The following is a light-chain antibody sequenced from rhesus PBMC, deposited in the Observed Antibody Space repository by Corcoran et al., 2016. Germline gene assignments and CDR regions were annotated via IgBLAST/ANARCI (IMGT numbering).Light chain of an antibody. J-gene: IGLJ1*01. Sequence: QAALTQPRSVSGSPGQSVTIYCTGTSSDIGGYNYVSWYQQHPGTAPKLMIYEVSKRPSGVSDRFPGSKSGNTASLTISGLQAEDEADYYCSSYAGSNTFIFGAGTRLTVL. CDR3: SSYAGSNTFI. CDR1: SSDIGGYNY. CDR2: EVS. V-gene: IGLV2-32*02.